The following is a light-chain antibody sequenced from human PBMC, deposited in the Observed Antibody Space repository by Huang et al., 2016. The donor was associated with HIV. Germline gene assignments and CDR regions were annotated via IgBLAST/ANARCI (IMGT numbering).Light chain of an antibody. Sequence: DIIMTQSPDSLAVSRGEGATLNCRSSQSVYSSSTSKDYMGCVQQKPGQPPSMLLFWASTREAGVPDRFSGSGSGTHFTLTIANLEAEDAAIYYCQQYYSSPQTFGQGTRVEVK. CDR3: QQYYSSPQT. V-gene: IGKV4-1*01. J-gene: IGKJ1*01. CDR2: WAS. CDR1: QSVYSSSTSKDY.